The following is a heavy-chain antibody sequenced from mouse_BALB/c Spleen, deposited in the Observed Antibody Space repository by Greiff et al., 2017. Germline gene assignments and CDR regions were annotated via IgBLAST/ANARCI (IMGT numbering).Heavy chain of an antibody. D-gene: IGHD4-1*01. CDR1: GFTFSSYA. V-gene: IGHV5-9-3*01. CDR3: ARQDWDRAWFAY. CDR2: ISSGGSYT. J-gene: IGHJ3*01. Sequence: DVQLVESGGGLVKPGGSLKLSCAASGFTFSSYAMSWVRQTPEKRLEWVATISSGGSYTYYPDSVKGRFTISRDNAKNTLYLQMSSLRSEDTAMYYCARQDWDRAWFAYWGQGTLVTVSA.